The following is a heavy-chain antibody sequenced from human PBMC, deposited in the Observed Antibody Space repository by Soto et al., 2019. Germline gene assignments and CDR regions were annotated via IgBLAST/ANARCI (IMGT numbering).Heavy chain of an antibody. D-gene: IGHD3-10*01. V-gene: IGHV3-53*02. CDR1: GMIVSINY. J-gene: IGHJ5*02. Sequence: EVQLVETGGGLIQPGGSLTLSCEASGMIVSINYISWVRQAPGKGLEWVAIIYSGCATHYAGSVKGRFTISRDSSRNTVSLQMNALRVDDTARYYCARVAFRGQFGDLSDFDPWGQGTLVTVSS. CDR2: IYSGCAT. CDR3: ARVAFRGQFGDLSDFDP.